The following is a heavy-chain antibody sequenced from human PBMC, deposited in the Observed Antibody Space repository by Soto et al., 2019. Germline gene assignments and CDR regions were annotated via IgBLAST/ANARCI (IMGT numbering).Heavy chain of an antibody. CDR2: IYYSGIT. V-gene: IGHV4-59*01. J-gene: IGHJ3*02. Sequence: PETLSLTCTVSGGSISSYYWSWIRQPPGKGLEWIGYIYYSGITNYNPSLKSRVTISVDTSKNQFSLKLSSVTAADTAVYYCARGGVVPASDDAFDIWGQGTMVTVSS. D-gene: IGHD2-2*01. CDR1: GGSISSYY. CDR3: ARGGVVPASDDAFDI.